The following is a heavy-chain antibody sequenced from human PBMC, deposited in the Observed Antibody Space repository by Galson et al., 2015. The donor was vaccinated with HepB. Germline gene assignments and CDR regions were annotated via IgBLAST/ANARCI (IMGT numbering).Heavy chain of an antibody. Sequence: SVKVSCKASGYTFTGYYMHWVRQAPGQGLEWMGWINPNSGGTNYAQKFQGRVTMTRDTSISTAYMELSRLRSDDTAVYYCARGAAARPATPFDYWGQGTLVTVSS. D-gene: IGHD6-6*01. CDR1: GYTFTGYY. V-gene: IGHV1-2*02. CDR3: ARGAAARPATPFDY. CDR2: INPNSGGT. J-gene: IGHJ4*02.